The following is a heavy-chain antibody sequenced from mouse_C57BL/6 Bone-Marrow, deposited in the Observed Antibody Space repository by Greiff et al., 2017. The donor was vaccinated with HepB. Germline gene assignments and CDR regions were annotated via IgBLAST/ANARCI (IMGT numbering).Heavy chain of an antibody. CDR3: AREGDYYGSSYGYFDV. V-gene: IGHV5-16*01. Sequence: DVKLVESEGGLVQPGSSMKLSCTASGFTFSDYYMAWVRQVPEKGLEWVANINYDGSSTYYLDSLKSRFIISRDNAKNILYLQMSSLKSEDTATYYCAREGDYYGSSYGYFDVWGTGTTVTVSS. CDR2: INYDGSST. D-gene: IGHD1-1*01. CDR1: GFTFSDYY. J-gene: IGHJ1*03.